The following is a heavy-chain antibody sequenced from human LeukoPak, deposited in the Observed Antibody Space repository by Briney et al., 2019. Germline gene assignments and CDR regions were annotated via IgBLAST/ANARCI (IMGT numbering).Heavy chain of an antibody. Sequence: SETLSLTCAVSGGSISSYYWSWIRQPPGKGLEWIGHIYYTGRTNYNPSLKSRVTMSVDTPKNHFSLKLTSVIAADTAVYYCARESYGSRSYDYYYYYMDVWGKGTTVTVSS. D-gene: IGHD3-10*01. J-gene: IGHJ6*03. CDR2: IYYTGRT. CDR3: ARESYGSRSYDYYYYYMDV. V-gene: IGHV4-59*01. CDR1: GGSISSYY.